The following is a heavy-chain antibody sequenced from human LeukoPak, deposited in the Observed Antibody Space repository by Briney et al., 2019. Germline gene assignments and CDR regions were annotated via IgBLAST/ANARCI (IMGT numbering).Heavy chain of an antibody. CDR3: AREEKGEASGYPVFDH. CDR1: GFTFSSYW. D-gene: IGHD3-22*01. V-gene: IGHV3-74*01. J-gene: IGHJ4*02. CDR2: INSDGSSP. Sequence: GGSLRLSCAASGFTFSSYWLHWVRQTPGKGLVWVSRINSDGSSPTYADSVKGRFTISRDNAKNTLFLQMNSLRAEDTAIYYCAREEKGEASGYPVFDHWGQGTLVTVSS.